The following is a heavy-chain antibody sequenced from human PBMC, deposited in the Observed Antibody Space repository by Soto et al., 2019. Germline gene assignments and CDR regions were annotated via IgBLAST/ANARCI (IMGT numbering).Heavy chain of an antibody. D-gene: IGHD4-17*01. CDR1: GGSIISYY. J-gene: IGHJ4*02. Sequence: SETLSHTCTVSGGSIISYYWSWIRQPPGKGLEWIGYIYYSGSTNYNPSLKSRVTISVDTSKNQLSLKLSSVTAADTAVYYCARRYGYYFDYWGQGTLVTVSS. CDR3: ARRYGYYFDY. CDR2: IYYSGST. V-gene: IGHV4-59*08.